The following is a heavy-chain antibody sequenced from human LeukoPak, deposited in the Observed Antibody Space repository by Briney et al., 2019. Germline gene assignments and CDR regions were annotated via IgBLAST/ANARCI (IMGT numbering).Heavy chain of an antibody. V-gene: IGHV1-46*01. Sequence: ASGKVSSKASGYTFPSYYMHWVRQAPGQGLGWMGIINPSGGSTSYAQKFQGRVTMTRDTSTSTVYMELSSLRSEDTAVYYCARDYRPGSPLWFGSPDYWGQGTLVTVSS. CDR3: ARDYRPGSPLWFGSPDY. J-gene: IGHJ4*02. D-gene: IGHD3-10*01. CDR1: GYTFPSYY. CDR2: INPSGGST.